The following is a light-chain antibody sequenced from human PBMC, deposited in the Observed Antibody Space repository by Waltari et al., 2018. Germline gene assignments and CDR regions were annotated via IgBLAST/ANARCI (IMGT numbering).Light chain of an antibody. V-gene: IGKV2-28*01. J-gene: IGKJ2*01. Sequence: DIVMTQSPLSLPVTPVEPASISCRSSQSLLHSNGYNYLDWYLQKPGQSPQLLIYLGSNRASGVPDRFSGSGSGTDFTLKISRVEAEDVGVYYCMQALQTSYTFGPGTKLEIK. CDR3: MQALQTSYT. CDR2: LGS. CDR1: QSLLHSNGYNY.